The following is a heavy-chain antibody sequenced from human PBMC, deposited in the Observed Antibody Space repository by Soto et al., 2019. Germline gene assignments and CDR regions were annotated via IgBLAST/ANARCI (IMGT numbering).Heavy chain of an antibody. CDR1: GGSISSYY. Sequence: PSETLSLTCTVSGGSISSYYWSRIRQPPGKGLEWIGYIYYSGSTNYNPSLKSRVTISVDTSKNQFSLKLSSVTAADTAVYYCARDRGVIAVAGRRGYYYGMDVWGQGTTVTVSS. V-gene: IGHV4-59*01. D-gene: IGHD6-19*01. CDR2: IYYSGST. CDR3: ARDRGVIAVAGRRGYYYGMDV. J-gene: IGHJ6*02.